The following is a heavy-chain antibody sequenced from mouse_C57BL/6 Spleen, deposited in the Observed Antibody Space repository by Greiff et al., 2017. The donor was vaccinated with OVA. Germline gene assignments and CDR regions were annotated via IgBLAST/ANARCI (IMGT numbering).Heavy chain of an antibody. J-gene: IGHJ2*01. V-gene: IGHV1-81*01. CDR3: ARYTTVVAPVWYFDY. D-gene: IGHD1-1*01. Sequence: VQLQQSGAELARPGGSVKLSCKASGYTFTSYGISWVKQRTGQGLEWIGEIYPRSGNTYYNEKFKGKATLTADKSSSTAYMELRSLTSEDSAVYFCARYTTVVAPVWYFDYWGQGTTLTVSS. CDR1: GYTFTSYG. CDR2: IYPRSGNT.